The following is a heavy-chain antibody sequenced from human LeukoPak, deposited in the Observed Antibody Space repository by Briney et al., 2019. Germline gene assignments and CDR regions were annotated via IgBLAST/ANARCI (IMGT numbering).Heavy chain of an antibody. Sequence: GGSLRLSCAASGFTFSSYAMSWVRQAPGKGLEWVSAISGSGGSTYYADSVKGRFTISRDNSKNTLYLQMNSLRAEDTAVYYCAATVLGELLSFDYWGQGTLVTVSS. J-gene: IGHJ4*02. V-gene: IGHV3-23*01. CDR3: AATVLGELLSFDY. CDR1: GFTFSSYA. CDR2: ISGSGGST. D-gene: IGHD3-10*01.